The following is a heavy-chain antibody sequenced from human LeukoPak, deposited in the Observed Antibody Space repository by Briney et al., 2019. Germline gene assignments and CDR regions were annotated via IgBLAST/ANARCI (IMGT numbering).Heavy chain of an antibody. V-gene: IGHV3-21*04. CDR3: AGTTPYYYYMDV. CDR2: INYGSDYI. D-gene: IGHD4-17*01. Sequence: GGSLRLSCAVSGFTFSSYSMNWVRQAPGKGLEWVSSINYGSDYIYYADSVKGRFTISRDNAKNSLYLQMNSLRAEDTAVYYCAGTTPYYYYMDVWGKGTTVTISS. J-gene: IGHJ6*03. CDR1: GFTFSSYS.